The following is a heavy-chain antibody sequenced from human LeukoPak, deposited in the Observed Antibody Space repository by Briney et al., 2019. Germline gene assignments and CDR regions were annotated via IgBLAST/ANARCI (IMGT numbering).Heavy chain of an antibody. CDR1: GYTFTSYY. CDR3: ARASMWPYYMDV. D-gene: IGHD2-2*01. Sequence: GASVKVSCKASGYTFTSYYMHWVRQAPGQGLEWMGIINPSGGSTSYAQKLQGRVTMTTDTSTSTAYMELRSLRSDDTAVYYCARASMWPYYMDVWGKGTTVTVSS. CDR2: INPSGGST. V-gene: IGHV1-46*01. J-gene: IGHJ6*03.